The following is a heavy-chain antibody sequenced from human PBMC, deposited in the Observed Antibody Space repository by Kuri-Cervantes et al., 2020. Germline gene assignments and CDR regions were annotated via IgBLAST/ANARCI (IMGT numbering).Heavy chain of an antibody. D-gene: IGHD4-17*01. CDR3: ARNGELFDY. J-gene: IGHJ4*02. CDR1: GITFSPYY. V-gene: IGHV3-74*01. Sequence: GESLKISCAASGITFSPYYMHWVRQAPGKGLVWVSYISSDGTFRNYADSVKGRFTISRDNVKNTLYLQMNSLRAEDTAVYYCARNGELFDYWGQGTLVTVSS. CDR2: ISSDGTFR.